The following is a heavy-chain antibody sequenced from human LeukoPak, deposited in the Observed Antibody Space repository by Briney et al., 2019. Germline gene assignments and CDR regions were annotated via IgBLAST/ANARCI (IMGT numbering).Heavy chain of an antibody. CDR3: ARRTSSTLYYFYYMDF. J-gene: IGHJ6*03. CDR1: GGSISSYY. CDR2: IYYSGST. D-gene: IGHD2-2*01. V-gene: IGHV4-59*12. Sequence: SETLSLTCTVSGGSISSYYWSWIRQPPGKGLEWIGYIYYSGSTNYNPSLKSRVTISVDTSKNQFSLKLSSVTAADTAVYYCARRTSSTLYYFYYMDFWGKGTTVTVSS.